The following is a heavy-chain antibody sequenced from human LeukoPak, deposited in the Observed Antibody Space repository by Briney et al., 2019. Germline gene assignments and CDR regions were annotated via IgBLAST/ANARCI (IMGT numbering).Heavy chain of an antibody. D-gene: IGHD5-12*01. CDR1: GFTFSSYA. J-gene: IGHJ4*02. Sequence: QSGGSLRLSCAASGFTFSSYAMSWVRQAPGKGMERVSAISGSGGSTYYADSVKGRFTISRDNSKNTLYLQMNSLRAEDTAVYYCAKDPAATIVYYFDYWGQGTLVTVSS. CDR3: AKDPAATIVYYFDY. V-gene: IGHV3-23*01. CDR2: ISGSGGST.